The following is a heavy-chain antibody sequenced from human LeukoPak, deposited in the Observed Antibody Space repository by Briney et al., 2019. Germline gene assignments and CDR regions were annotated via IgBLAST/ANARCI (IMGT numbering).Heavy chain of an antibody. D-gene: IGHD4-17*01. J-gene: IGHJ1*01. CDR2: ISSSGKTI. CDR1: GFTFSDYY. Sequence: GGSLRLSCAASGFTFSDYYMSWIRQAPGKGLEWVSYISSSGKTIYYADSVKGRFTISRDNAKTSLYLQMNSLRAEDTAVYYCARDLLESDEYGDYAEYFQHWGQGTLVTVSS. V-gene: IGHV3-11*01. CDR3: ARDLLESDEYGDYAEYFQH.